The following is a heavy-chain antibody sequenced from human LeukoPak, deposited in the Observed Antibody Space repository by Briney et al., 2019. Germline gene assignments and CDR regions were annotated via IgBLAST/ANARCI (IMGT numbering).Heavy chain of an antibody. J-gene: IGHJ5*02. V-gene: IGHV4-4*09. D-gene: IGHD5-12*01. Sequence: SETLSLTCTVSGGSISSYYSSWIRQPPGKGLEWIGYIYTSGSTNYNPSLKSRVTISVDTSKNQFSLKLSSVTAADTAVYYCARRGYSGYEMSSWGQGTLVTVSS. CDR2: IYTSGST. CDR1: GGSISSYY. CDR3: ARRGYSGYEMSS.